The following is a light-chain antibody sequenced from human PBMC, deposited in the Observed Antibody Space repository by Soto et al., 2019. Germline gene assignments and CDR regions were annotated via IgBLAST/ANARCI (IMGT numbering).Light chain of an antibody. CDR2: AAS. CDR1: QGISNY. J-gene: IGKJ4*01. Sequence: DIQMTQAPSSLSASVGDRVTITCRSSQGISNYLAWYQQKPGKVPKLLIYAASTLQSGVPSRFSGSGSGTDFTLTISSLQPEDVATYYCQKYNSAPSLTFGGGTKVDIK. V-gene: IGKV1-27*01. CDR3: QKYNSAPSLT.